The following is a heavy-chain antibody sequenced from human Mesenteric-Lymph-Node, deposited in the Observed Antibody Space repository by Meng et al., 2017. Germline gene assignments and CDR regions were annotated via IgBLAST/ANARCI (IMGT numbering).Heavy chain of an antibody. V-gene: IGHV1-2*06. J-gene: IGHJ4*01. CDR2: INPNSGGT. CDR1: GYTFTAYY. Sequence: QVQLVQSEADVKKPGASVKVSCKASGYTFTAYYIHWVRQAPGQGLEWMGRINPNSGGTNFAQKFQGRVIMTRDTSISTAYMELSSLGFDDTAAYYCAKALGWGSSPDYWGHGILVTVSS. CDR3: AKALGWGSSPDY. D-gene: IGHD2-21*01.